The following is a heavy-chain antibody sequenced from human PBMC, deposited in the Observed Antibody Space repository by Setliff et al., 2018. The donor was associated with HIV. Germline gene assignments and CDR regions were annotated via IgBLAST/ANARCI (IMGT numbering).Heavy chain of an antibody. J-gene: IGHJ4*02. CDR1: GFAFSNYW. CDR2: IKQDGSET. Sequence: GGSLRLSCAASGFAFSNYWMSWVRQAPGKGLEWVANIKQDGSETHYVDSVKGRFTISRDNAKNSLYLQMNSLRAEDTAVYYCARYNWNPLGYRFDYWGQGTLVTVSS. D-gene: IGHD1-20*01. CDR3: ARYNWNPLGYRFDY. V-gene: IGHV3-7*03.